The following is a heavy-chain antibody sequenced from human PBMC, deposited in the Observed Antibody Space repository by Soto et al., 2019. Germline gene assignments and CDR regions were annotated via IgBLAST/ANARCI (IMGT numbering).Heavy chain of an antibody. Sequence: GESLKISCKGSGYSFTSYWIGWVRQMPGKGLEWMGIIYPGDSDTRYSPSFQGQVTISADKSISTAYLQWSSLEASDTAMYYCASRIAVAGRPPYYFDYWGQGTLVTVSS. D-gene: IGHD6-19*01. V-gene: IGHV5-51*01. J-gene: IGHJ4*02. CDR1: GYSFTSYW. CDR2: IYPGDSDT. CDR3: ASRIAVAGRPPYYFDY.